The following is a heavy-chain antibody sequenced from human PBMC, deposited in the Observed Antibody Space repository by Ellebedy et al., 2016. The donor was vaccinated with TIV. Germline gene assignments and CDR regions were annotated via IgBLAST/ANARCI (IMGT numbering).Heavy chain of an antibody. CDR1: GYTFTNYY. J-gene: IGHJ4*02. CDR3: ARSSFGNGYYGSIDY. Sequence: AASVKVSCKASGYTFTNYYMHWVRQAPGQGLGWMGKINPSGGSTSNAHHLQGRISMTRDTSTSTVYMELSSLRSEDTAMYYCARSSFGNGYYGSIDYWGQGTLVTVSS. D-gene: IGHD3-3*01. V-gene: IGHV1-46*01. CDR2: INPSGGST.